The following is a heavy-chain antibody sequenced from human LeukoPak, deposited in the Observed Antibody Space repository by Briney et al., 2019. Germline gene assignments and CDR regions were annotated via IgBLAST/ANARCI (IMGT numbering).Heavy chain of an antibody. CDR2: ISSRCSCL. CDR1: VFTFICYR. D-gene: IGHD4-17*01. CDR3: ARGDDHDYGDIYFDY. Sequence: GGSLRLSCAASVFTFICYRRNWVRQAAGKGVEWDSPISSRCSCLYYADSVRGGFTLSRDNAKNSLYLQMNSLRAEDTAVYYCARGDDHDYGDIYFDYWGQGTLVTVSS. V-gene: IGHV3-21*01. J-gene: IGHJ4*02.